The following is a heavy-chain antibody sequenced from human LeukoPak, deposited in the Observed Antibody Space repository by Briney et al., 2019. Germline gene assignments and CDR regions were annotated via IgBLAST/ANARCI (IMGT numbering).Heavy chain of an antibody. Sequence: GGSARLSCVASGFTFSNYAMSWVRRAPGKGLEWVSVISGSGGVISASGGATYYAESARGRFTISRDNSENTLYLQLNSLRAEDTAVYYCAKRQNSYGELGDPGSLDYWGQGTLVTVSS. CDR2: ISGSGGVISASGGAT. CDR3: AKRQNSYGELGDPGSLDY. D-gene: IGHD5-18*01. J-gene: IGHJ4*02. V-gene: IGHV3-23*01. CDR1: GFTFSNYA.